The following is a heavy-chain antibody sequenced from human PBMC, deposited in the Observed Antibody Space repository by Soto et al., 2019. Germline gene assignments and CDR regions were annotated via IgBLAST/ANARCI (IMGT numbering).Heavy chain of an antibody. Sequence: EVQLVESGGGLVKAGGSLRLFCTASGFTFRNYNMNWVRQAPGKGLQWVSSISTGGAYMFYADSVKGRLTISRDNAQNSLFLQIDSPRAEDTAVYYCARDIASLGGDYFDSWGQGTLVTVSS. V-gene: IGHV3-21*06. CDR1: GFTFRNYN. D-gene: IGHD3-16*01. CDR3: ARDIASLGGDYFDS. J-gene: IGHJ4*02. CDR2: ISTGGAYM.